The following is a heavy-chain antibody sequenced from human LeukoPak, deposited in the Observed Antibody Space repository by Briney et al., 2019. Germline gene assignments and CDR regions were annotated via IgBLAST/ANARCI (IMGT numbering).Heavy chain of an antibody. CDR3: ARVTGVTMIAHY. Sequence: SETLSLTCTVSGGSISSGSYYWRWIRQPAGTGLEWIGRIYTSGSTNYNPSLKSRVTISVDTSKNQFSLKLSSVTAADTAVYYWARVTGVTMIAHYWGQGTLVTVSS. V-gene: IGHV4-61*02. J-gene: IGHJ4*02. D-gene: IGHD3-22*01. CDR1: GGSISSGSYY. CDR2: IYTSGST.